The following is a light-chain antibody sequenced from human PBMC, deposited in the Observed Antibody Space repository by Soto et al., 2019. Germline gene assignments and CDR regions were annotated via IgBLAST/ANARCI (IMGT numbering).Light chain of an antibody. CDR2: AAS. CDR1: QGIRND. V-gene: IGKV1-27*01. CDR3: QKYNSAPHT. J-gene: IGKJ3*01. Sequence: IQMTQSPSSLSASVGDRVTITCRASQGIRNDLAWYQQKPGKVPKLLIYAASTLQSGVPSRFSGSGSGTDFTLTISSLQPEDVATYYCQKYNSAPHTFGPGTKVDIK.